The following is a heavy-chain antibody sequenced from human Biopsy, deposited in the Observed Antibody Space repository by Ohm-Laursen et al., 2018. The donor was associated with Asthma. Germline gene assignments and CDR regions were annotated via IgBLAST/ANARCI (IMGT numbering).Heavy chain of an antibody. J-gene: IGHJ6*02. V-gene: IGHV3-30*03. CDR2: MSFDGRQT. CDR3: ARGIYDMDV. CDR1: GFSFNSYG. Sequence: RSLRLSCAATGFSFNSYGMHWVRQAPGKGLEWVAVMSFDGRQTYYADSVKGRFTISRDNSKNMLYLQMNSLRAEDTAVYFCARGIYDMDVRGQGTTVTVSS.